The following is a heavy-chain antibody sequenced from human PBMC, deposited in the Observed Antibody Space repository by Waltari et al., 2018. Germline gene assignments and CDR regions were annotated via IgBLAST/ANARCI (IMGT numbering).Heavy chain of an antibody. CDR2: IRQDESEW. CDR1: VFNFGRYW. CDR3: ARSRDTIPGES. Sequence: EVQLVELRGGSGQQGGRLSPARLSSVFNFGRYWMRWVRQAPGKEPEWVANIRQDESEWYYGDSARGRFTISRDNAKNSIYLQLNNLRVEDTAVYHCARSRDTIPGESWGQGTLVVVSS. V-gene: IGHV3-7*03. D-gene: IGHD5-18*01. J-gene: IGHJ4*02.